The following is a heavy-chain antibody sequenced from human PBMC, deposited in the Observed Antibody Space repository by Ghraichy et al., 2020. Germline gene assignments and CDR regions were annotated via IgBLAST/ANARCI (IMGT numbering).Heavy chain of an antibody. CDR3: ARAPSFWSGYYAGAFDI. D-gene: IGHD3-3*01. V-gene: IGHV4-59*01. CDR2: IYYSGST. J-gene: IGHJ3*02. CDR1: GGSISSNY. Sequence: ETLSLTCTVSGGSISSNYWSWIRQPPGKGLEWIGYIYYSGSTNYNPSLKSRVTISVDTSKNQFSLKLSSVTAADTAVYYCARAPSFWSGYYAGAFDIWGQGTMVTVSS.